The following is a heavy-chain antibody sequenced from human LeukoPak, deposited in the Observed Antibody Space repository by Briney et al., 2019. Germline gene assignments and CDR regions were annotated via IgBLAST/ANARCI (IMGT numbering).Heavy chain of an antibody. CDR1: GFTFSTYW. D-gene: IGHD6-6*01. Sequence: GGSLRLSCAASGFTFSTYWMTWVRQAPGKGLEWVANIKQDGSDKYYVDSAKGRFTISRDNAKNSLYLQMNSLRAEDTAVYYCARFRYSSSAFDYWGQGTLVTVSS. V-gene: IGHV3-7*01. CDR3: ARFRYSSSAFDY. J-gene: IGHJ4*02. CDR2: IKQDGSDK.